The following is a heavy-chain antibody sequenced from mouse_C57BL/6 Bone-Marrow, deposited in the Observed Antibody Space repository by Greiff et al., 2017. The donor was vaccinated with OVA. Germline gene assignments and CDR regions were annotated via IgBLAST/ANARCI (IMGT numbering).Heavy chain of an antibody. CDR1: GYAFRSSW. Sequence: VQLQQSGPELVKPGASVKISCKASGYAFRSSWMNWVKQRPGKGLEWIGRIYPGDGDTNYNGKFKGKATLTADKSSSTAYMQLSSLTSEDSAVYFCARRVTPVPYYYAMDYWGQGTSVTVSA. V-gene: IGHV1-82*01. J-gene: IGHJ4*01. CDR2: IYPGDGDT. D-gene: IGHD2-2*01. CDR3: ARRVTPVPYYYAMDY.